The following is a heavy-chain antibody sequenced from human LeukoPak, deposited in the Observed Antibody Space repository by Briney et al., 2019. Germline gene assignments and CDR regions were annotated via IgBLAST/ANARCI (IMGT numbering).Heavy chain of an antibody. J-gene: IGHJ4*02. CDR2: ISAYNGNT. Sequence: ASVKVSCKASGYTFTSYDINWVRQATGQGLEWMGWISAYNGNTNYAQKLQGRVTMTTDTSMRTAYMELRSLRSDDTAVYFCARDQTQIWFGEGLWYFDYWGQGTLVTVSS. V-gene: IGHV1-18*01. D-gene: IGHD3-10*01. CDR3: ARDQTQIWFGEGLWYFDY. CDR1: GYTFTSYD.